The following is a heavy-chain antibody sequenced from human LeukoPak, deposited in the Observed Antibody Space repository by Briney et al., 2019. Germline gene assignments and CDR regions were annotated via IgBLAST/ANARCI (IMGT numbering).Heavy chain of an antibody. CDR1: GFTFNTYT. CDR2: IKSKTDGGTT. V-gene: IGHV3-15*07. J-gene: IGHJ4*02. Sequence: GGSLRLSCAASGFTFNTYTMNWVRQAPGKGLEWVGRIKSKTDGGTTDYAAPVKGRFTISRDDSKNTLYLQMNSLKTEDTAVYYCTTRDFWSGYGYWGQGTLVTVSS. CDR3: TTRDFWSGYGY. D-gene: IGHD3-3*01.